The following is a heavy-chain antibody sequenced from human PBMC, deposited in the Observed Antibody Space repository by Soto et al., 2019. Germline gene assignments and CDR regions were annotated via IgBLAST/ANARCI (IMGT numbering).Heavy chain of an antibody. Sequence: PGGSLRLSCAASGFTFSSYGMHWVRQAPGKGLEWVAIISNDGSNKYHADSVRGRFTVSRDNSKNTLDLQMSSLTADDTALYFCAKDREGPRSWYDQAPFDYWGQGTLVTVSS. CDR3: AKDREGPRSWYDQAPFDY. CDR2: ISNDGSNK. V-gene: IGHV3-30*18. CDR1: GFTFSSYG. J-gene: IGHJ4*02. D-gene: IGHD6-13*01.